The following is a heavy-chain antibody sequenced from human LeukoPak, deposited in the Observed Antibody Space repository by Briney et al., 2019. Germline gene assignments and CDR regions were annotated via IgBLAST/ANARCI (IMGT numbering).Heavy chain of an antibody. CDR1: GYTFTSYD. CDR3: ARYSYYYGSGSHTFDY. J-gene: IGHJ4*02. CDR2: MNPNSGNT. Sequence: GASVKVSCKASGYTFTSYDINWVRQATGQGLEWMGWMNPNSGNTGYAQKFQGRVTMTRNTSISTAYMELSSLRSEDTAVYYCARYSYYYGSGSHTFDYWGQGTLVTVSS. D-gene: IGHD3-10*01. V-gene: IGHV1-8*01.